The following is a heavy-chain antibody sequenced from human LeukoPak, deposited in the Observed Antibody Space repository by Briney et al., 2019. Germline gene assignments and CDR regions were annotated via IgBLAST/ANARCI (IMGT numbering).Heavy chain of an antibody. Sequence: GGSLRLSCAASGFTVSSNYMSWVRQAPGKGLEWVSVIYSGGSTYYADSVKGRFTISRDNSKNTLYLQMNSLRAEDTAVYYCARDRGSGWYVVAFDIWGQGTMVTVSS. CDR2: IYSGGST. D-gene: IGHD6-19*01. V-gene: IGHV3-66*01. CDR3: ARDRGSGWYVVAFDI. CDR1: GFTVSSNY. J-gene: IGHJ3*02.